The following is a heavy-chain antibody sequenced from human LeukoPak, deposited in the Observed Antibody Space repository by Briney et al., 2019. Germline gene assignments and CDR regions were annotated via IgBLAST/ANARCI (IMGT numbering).Heavy chain of an antibody. J-gene: IGHJ6*02. Sequence: SVKVSCKASGFTFSISAMQWVRQARGQRLEWIGWIVVGSGNTNYAQKFQERVTITRDMSTSTAYMELSSLRSEDTAVYYCAAGLEAATNMLDYYYYGMDVWGQGTTVTVSS. CDR2: IVVGSGNT. CDR1: GFTFSISA. CDR3: AAGLEAATNMLDYYYYGMDV. D-gene: IGHD5-24*01. V-gene: IGHV1-58*02.